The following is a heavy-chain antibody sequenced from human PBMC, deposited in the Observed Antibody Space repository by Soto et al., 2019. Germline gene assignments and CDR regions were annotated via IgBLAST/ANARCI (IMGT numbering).Heavy chain of an antibody. D-gene: IGHD1-1*01. CDR1: GYSFGNYD. CDR2: MNPNSGNT. CDR3: ARGKSLEN. Sequence: QVQLVQSGAEVKKPGASVKVSCKASGYSFGNYDINWVRQATGQGLEWMGWMNPNSGNTGYAQQFQGRVTMTRDTSITTAYMELSSLRSEDTAVYYCARGKSLENWGQGTLVTVSS. J-gene: IGHJ4*02. V-gene: IGHV1-8*01.